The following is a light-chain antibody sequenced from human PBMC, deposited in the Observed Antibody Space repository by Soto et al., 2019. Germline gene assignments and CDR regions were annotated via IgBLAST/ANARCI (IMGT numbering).Light chain of an antibody. Sequence: EIVMTQSPVTLSVSPGERATLSCRASQCVSSNLAWYQQKPGQAPRLLIYGASTRATGIPARFSGSGSGTEFTLTISSLQSEDFAVYYCQQYNNWPPLTFGGGTKVEIK. CDR3: QQYNNWPPLT. CDR2: GAS. CDR1: QCVSSN. V-gene: IGKV3-15*01. J-gene: IGKJ4*01.